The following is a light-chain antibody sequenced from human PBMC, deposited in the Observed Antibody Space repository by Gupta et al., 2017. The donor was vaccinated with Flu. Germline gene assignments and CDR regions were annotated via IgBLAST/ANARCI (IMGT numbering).Light chain of an antibody. CDR2: GAS. CDR1: QSVSSSY. CDR3: QQYGSSPPVT. Sequence: EIVLTQSPGTLSLSPGERATLSCRASQSVSSSYLAWYQQKPGQAPRLLIYGASSRATGIPDRFSGSGYGTDFTLTISRREQEDFAVYYCQQYGSSPPVTFGGGTKVEIK. J-gene: IGKJ4*01. V-gene: IGKV3-20*01.